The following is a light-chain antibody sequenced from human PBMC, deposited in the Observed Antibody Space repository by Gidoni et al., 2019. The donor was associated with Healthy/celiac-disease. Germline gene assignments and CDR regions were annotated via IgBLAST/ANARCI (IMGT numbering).Light chain of an antibody. CDR1: QSVSSY. CDR2: DAS. CDR3: QQRSNWPPLT. Sequence: EIVLTQSPATLSLSPGERATLSCRPSQSVSSYLALYQHKPGQAPRLLIYDASNRAPGIPARFSGSGSGTVFTLTISSLAPEDFAVYYCQQRSNWPPLTFGGGTKVEIK. V-gene: IGKV3-11*01. J-gene: IGKJ4*01.